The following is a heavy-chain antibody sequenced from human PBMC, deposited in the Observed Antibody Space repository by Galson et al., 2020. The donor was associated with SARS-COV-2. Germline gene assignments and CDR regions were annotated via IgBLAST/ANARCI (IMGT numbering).Heavy chain of an antibody. CDR2: IRYDGTEK. V-gene: IGHV3-30*02. Sequence: GGSLRLSCAASGFTFSSFGMNWVRQAPGKGLEWLAFIRYDGTEKYYADSVKGRFTLSRDNSKNTLFLQLNSLRAEDTALYYCAKSQYSSAWYRFDHWGPGTLVSVSS. CDR3: AKSQYSSAWYRFDH. J-gene: IGHJ4*02. CDR1: GFTFSSFG. D-gene: IGHD4-4*01.